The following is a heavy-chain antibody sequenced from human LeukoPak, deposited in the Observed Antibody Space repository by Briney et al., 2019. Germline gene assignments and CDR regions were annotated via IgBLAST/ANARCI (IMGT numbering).Heavy chain of an antibody. V-gene: IGHV3-23*01. D-gene: IGHD3-10*01. CDR1: GFTFSSYD. CDR3: AKGLRFGSGPPDFDY. CDR2: ISGSGGST. J-gene: IGHJ4*02. Sequence: PGRSLRLSCAASGFTFSSYDMNWVRQAPGKGLEWVSLISGSGGSTYYADSVKGRFTISRDNSKNTLYLQMNSLRAEDTAVYYCAKGLRFGSGPPDFDYWGQGTLVTVSS.